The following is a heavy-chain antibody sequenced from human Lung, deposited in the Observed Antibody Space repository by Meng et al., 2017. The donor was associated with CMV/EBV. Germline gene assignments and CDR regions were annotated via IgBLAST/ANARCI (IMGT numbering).Heavy chain of an antibody. CDR2: INAGNGNT. Sequence: VQLVQSGAEVKKPXXPXKVXCXXFGYTFTSYAMHWVRQAPGQRLEWMGWINAGNGNTKYSQRFQGRVTITRDTSASTAYMELSSLRSEDTTVYYCARAGYDSSGYYPQPFDYWGQGTLVTVSS. D-gene: IGHD3-22*01. J-gene: IGHJ4*02. CDR1: GYTFTSYA. V-gene: IGHV1-3*01. CDR3: ARAGYDSSGYYPQPFDY.